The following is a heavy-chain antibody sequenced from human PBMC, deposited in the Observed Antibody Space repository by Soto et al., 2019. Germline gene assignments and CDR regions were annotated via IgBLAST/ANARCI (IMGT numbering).Heavy chain of an antibody. D-gene: IGHD3-3*01. CDR2: IYYSGST. Sequence: SETLSLTCSVSGSSVSSGSYYWSWIRQPPGKGLEWIGYIYYSGSTNYNPSLKSRVTISVDTSKNQFSLKLSSVTAADTAVYYCASFGVASRTWFDPWGQGTLVTVSS. CDR1: GSSVSSGSYY. V-gene: IGHV4-61*01. J-gene: IGHJ5*02. CDR3: ASFGVASRTWFDP.